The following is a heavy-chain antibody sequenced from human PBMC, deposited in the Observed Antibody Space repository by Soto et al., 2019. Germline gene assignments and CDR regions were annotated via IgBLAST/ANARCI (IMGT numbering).Heavy chain of an antibody. Sequence: GESLKISCKGAGYRLDGAWISPAPQMPGNCLACMGTIKPGGSDLRSSPGLPSQGTAPPDPALNTAFLQWHSVKASDTAMYYCARQIRYICDFWGQGTLVTVSS. CDR1: GYRLDGAW. D-gene: IGHD1-26*01. J-gene: IGHJ4*02. CDR2: IKPGGSDL. V-gene: IGHV5-51*01. CDR3: ARQIRYICDF.